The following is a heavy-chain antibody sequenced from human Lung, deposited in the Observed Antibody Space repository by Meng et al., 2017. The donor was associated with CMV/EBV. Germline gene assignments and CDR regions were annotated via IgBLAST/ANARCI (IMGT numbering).Heavy chain of an antibody. CDR1: GGSISSGDYY. CDR2: IYYTGST. J-gene: IGHJ4*02. Sequence: QVRQQESGPGLVKPSQTPSLTCTVSGGSISSGDYYWSWIRQPPGKGLEWIGYIYYTGSTYYNPSLKSRVIISVDTSKNQFSLKLNSVTAADTAVYYCARVGGCSGGGCYHRLFDHWGQGTLVTVSS. D-gene: IGHD2-15*01. CDR3: ARVGGCSGGGCYHRLFDH. V-gene: IGHV4-30-4*01.